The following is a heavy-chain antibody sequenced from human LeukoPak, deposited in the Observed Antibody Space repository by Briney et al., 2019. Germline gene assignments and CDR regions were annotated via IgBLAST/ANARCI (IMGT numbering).Heavy chain of an antibody. D-gene: IGHD2-8*01. CDR2: ISSSSSYI. V-gene: IGHV3-21*01. Sequence: GGSLRLSCAASGFTFSSYSMNWVRQAPGKGLEWVSSISSSSSYIYYADSVKGRFTISRDNAKNSLYLQMNSLRAEDTAVYYCAAEGSLYYYDFWGKGTLVTVSS. CDR1: GFTFSSYS. CDR3: AAEGSLYYYDF. J-gene: IGHJ4*02.